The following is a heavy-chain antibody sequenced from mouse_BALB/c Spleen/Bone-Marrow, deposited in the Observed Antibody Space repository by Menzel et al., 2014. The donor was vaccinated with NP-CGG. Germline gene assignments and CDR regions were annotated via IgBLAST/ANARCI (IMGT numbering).Heavy chain of an antibody. Sequence: VMLVESGAELVRPGSSVKISCKASGYAFSNFWMNWVKQRPGQGLEWIGQIHPGDGDTNNNGKFKGKATLTTDKSSSTAYMQLSSLSSGDSAVYFCARVYYGNLDYWGQGTTLTVSS. CDR2: IHPGDGDT. D-gene: IGHD2-1*01. J-gene: IGHJ2*01. V-gene: IGHV1-80*01. CDR1: GYAFSNFW. CDR3: ARVYYGNLDY.